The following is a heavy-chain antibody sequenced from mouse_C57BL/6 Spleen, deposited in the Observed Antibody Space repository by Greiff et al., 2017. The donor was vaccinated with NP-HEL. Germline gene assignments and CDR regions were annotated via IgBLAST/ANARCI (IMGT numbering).Heavy chain of an antibody. V-gene: IGHV2-6-1*01. CDR3: ARQSPTGAWFAY. J-gene: IGHJ3*01. D-gene: IGHD4-1*02. Sequence: VKLQQSGPGLVAPSQSLSITCTVSGFSLTSYGVHWVRQPPGKGLEWLVVIWSDGSTTYNSALKSRLSISKDNSKSQVFLKMNSLQTDDTAMYYCARQSPTGAWFAYWGQGTLVTVSA. CDR2: IWSDGST. CDR1: GFSLTSYG.